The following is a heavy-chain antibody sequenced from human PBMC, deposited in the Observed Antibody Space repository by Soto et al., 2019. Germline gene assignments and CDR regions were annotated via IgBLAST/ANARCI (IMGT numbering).Heavy chain of an antibody. Sequence: QVELVESGGGVVQPGRSLRLSCAASGFTFSSYGMHWVRQAPGKGLEWVAVIWYHGSNKYYADSVKGRFTISRDNSKNTLYLQMNSLRAEDTAVYYCARDRDPGQWLTTNYFDYWGQGTLVTVSS. V-gene: IGHV3-33*01. CDR2: IWYHGSNK. CDR3: ARDRDPGQWLTTNYFDY. D-gene: IGHD6-19*01. J-gene: IGHJ4*02. CDR1: GFTFSSYG.